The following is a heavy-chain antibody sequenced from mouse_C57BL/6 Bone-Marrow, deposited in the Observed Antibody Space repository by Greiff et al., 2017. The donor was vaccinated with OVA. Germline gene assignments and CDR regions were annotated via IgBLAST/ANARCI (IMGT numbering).Heavy chain of an antibody. J-gene: IGHJ3*01. CDR1: GYAFSSSW. D-gene: IGHD4-1*01. CDR2: IYPGDGDT. V-gene: IGHV1-82*01. Sequence: QVQLQQSGPELVKPGASVKISCKASGYAFSSSWMNWVKQRPGKGLEWIGRIYPGDGDTNYNGKFKGKATLTADKSSSTAYMQLSSLTSEDSAVYFCAFNWDWFAYWGQGTLVTVSA. CDR3: AFNWDWFAY.